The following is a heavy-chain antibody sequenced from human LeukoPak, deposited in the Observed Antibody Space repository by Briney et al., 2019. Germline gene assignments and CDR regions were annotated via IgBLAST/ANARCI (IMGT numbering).Heavy chain of an antibody. CDR2: IIPIFGTA. CDR1: GGTFSSYA. D-gene: IGHD3-10*01. J-gene: IGHJ4*02. CDR3: ARASPYYYGSGSYGEFDY. Sequence: ASVKVSCKASGGTFSSYAISWVRQAPGQGLEWMGGIIPIFGTANYAQKFQGRVTITADKSTSTAYMELSSLRSEHTAVYYCARASPYYYGSGSYGEFDYWGQGTLVTVSS. V-gene: IGHV1-69*06.